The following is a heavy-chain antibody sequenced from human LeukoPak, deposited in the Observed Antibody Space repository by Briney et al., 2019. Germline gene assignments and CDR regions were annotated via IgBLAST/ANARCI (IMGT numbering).Heavy chain of an antibody. D-gene: IGHD6-6*01. CDR1: GGSISSSSYY. Sequence: SEALSLTCTVSGGSISSSSYYWGWIRQPPGKGLEWIGSIYYSGSTYYNPSLKSRVTISVDTSKTQFSLKLSSVTAADTAVYYCARVDPGPVYSSSSFSWFDPWGQGTLVTVSS. CDR2: IYYSGST. J-gene: IGHJ5*02. V-gene: IGHV4-39*07. CDR3: ARVDPGPVYSSSSFSWFDP.